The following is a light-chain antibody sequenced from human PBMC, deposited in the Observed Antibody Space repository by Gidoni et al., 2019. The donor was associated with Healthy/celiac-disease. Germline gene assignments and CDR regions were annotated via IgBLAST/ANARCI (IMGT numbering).Light chain of an antibody. CDR2: GAS. V-gene: IGKV3-20*01. CDR3: QQYGSSPPELT. J-gene: IGKJ4*01. CDR1: QRVSSSY. Sequence: EIVLTQSPGTLSLSPGERATLSCRASQRVSSSYLAWYQQKPGQAPRLLSYGASSRATGIPDRFSGSGSGTDFTLTISRLEPEDFAVYYCQQYGSSPPELTFGGGTKVEIK.